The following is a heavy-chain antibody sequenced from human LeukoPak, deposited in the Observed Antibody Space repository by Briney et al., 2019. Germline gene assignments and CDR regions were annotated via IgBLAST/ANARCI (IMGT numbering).Heavy chain of an antibody. D-gene: IGHD4-23*01. CDR2: VYHSGST. V-gene: IGHV4-38-2*02. CDR1: GYSISSGYY. Sequence: SETLSLTCTVSGYSISSGYYWGWIRQPPGKGLEWIGSVYHSGSTYYNPSLKSRVTISVDTSNNQFSLKLSSVTASYTAVYYCARGPNQMTTVGDYWGQGTLVTVSS. J-gene: IGHJ4*02. CDR3: ARGPNQMTTVGDY.